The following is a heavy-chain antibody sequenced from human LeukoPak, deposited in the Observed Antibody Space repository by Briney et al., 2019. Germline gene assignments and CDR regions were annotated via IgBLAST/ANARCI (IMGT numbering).Heavy chain of an antibody. Sequence: SETLSLTCTVSGGSISSSSYYWGWIRQPPGKGLEWIGSIYYSGSTYYNPSLKSRVTISVDTSKDQFSLKLSSVTAADTAVYYCARQGRISMIVVLIEDAFDIWGKGQWSPSLQ. CDR3: ARQGRISMIVVLIEDAFDI. V-gene: IGHV4-39*01. J-gene: IGHJ3*02. CDR1: GGSISSSSYY. D-gene: IGHD3-22*01. CDR2: IYYSGST.